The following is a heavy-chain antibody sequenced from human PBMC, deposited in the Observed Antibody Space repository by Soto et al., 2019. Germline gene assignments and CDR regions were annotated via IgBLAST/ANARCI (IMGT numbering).Heavy chain of an antibody. J-gene: IGHJ6*03. D-gene: IGHD2-2*01. CDR3: ARGSCSSTSCYYGVYMDV. Sequence: KQSQTLSLTCAISGDSVSSNSAAWNWIRQSPSRGLEWLGRTYYRSKWYNDYAVSVKSRITINPDTSKNQFSLQLNSVTPEDTAVYYCARGSCSSTSCYYGVYMDVWGKGTTVTVSS. CDR1: GDSVSSNSAA. CDR2: TYYRSKWYN. V-gene: IGHV6-1*01.